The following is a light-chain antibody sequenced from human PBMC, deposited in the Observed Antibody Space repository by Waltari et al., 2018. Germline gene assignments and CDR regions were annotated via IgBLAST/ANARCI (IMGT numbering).Light chain of an antibody. CDR2: EDY. J-gene: IGLJ3*02. CDR1: SGSIGSRY. Sequence: NFILTQTHSVSESPGKTVTISCTRSSGSIGSRYVPWYQQRPGSAPTTVIYEDYQRPSGVPERFSGSIDSSSNSAYVTISGLKPEDEADYYCQSYDNDNVVFGGGTRLTVL. V-gene: IGLV6-57*03. CDR3: QSYDNDNVV.